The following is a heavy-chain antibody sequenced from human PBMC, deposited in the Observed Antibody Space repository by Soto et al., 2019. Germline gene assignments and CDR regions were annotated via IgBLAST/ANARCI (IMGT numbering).Heavy chain of an antibody. V-gene: IGHV3-11*01. CDR3: ARGKWSLDY. CDR1: GFTFSDYY. Sequence: QVQLVESGGGLVKPGGSLRLSCVASGFTFSDYYMGWIRQAPGKGLEWVSYISNSDYTTYYADSVKGRFTISRDNAKNSLYLQLTGLRVEDTAVYYCARGKWSLDYWGQGTLVTASS. D-gene: IGHD2-15*01. CDR2: ISNSDYTT. J-gene: IGHJ4*02.